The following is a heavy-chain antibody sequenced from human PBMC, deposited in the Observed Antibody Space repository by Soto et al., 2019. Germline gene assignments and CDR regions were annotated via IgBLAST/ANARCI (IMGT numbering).Heavy chain of an antibody. CDR1: GGTFSSYA. Sequence: ASVKVSCKASGGTFSSYAISWVRQAPGQGLEWMGGIIPIFGTANYAQKFQGRVTITADKSTSTAYMELSSLRFEDTAVYYCASAYYDFWSGYHLYFDYWGQGTLVTVSS. CDR2: IIPIFGTA. J-gene: IGHJ4*02. V-gene: IGHV1-69*06. D-gene: IGHD3-3*01. CDR3: ASAYYDFWSGYHLYFDY.